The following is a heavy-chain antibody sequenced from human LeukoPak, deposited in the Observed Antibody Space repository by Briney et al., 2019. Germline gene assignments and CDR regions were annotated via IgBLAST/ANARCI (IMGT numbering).Heavy chain of an antibody. V-gene: IGHV4-59*01. J-gene: IGHJ6*03. CDR1: GGSISSYY. CDR2: IYYSGST. CDR3: ARDRREYYYYYYMDV. D-gene: IGHD1-26*01. Sequence: PSETLSLTCTVSGGSISSYYWSWIRQPPGKGLEWIGYIYYSGSTNYNPSLKSRVTISVETSKNQFSLKLSSVTAADTAVYYCARDRREYYYYYYMDVWGKGTTVTVSS.